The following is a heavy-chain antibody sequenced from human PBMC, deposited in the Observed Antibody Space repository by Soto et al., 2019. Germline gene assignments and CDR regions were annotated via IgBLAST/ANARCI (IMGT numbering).Heavy chain of an antibody. CDR1: GGSISSGGYY. D-gene: IGHD3-3*01. J-gene: IGHJ5*02. V-gene: IGHV4-31*03. CDR3: ARSAYYDFWSGYKTLNWFDP. Sequence: SETLSLTCTVSGGSISSGGYYWSWIRQHPGKGLEWIGYIYYSGSTYYNPSLKSRVTISVDTSKNQFSLKLSSVTAADTAVYYCARSAYYDFWSGYKTLNWFDPWGQGTLVTVSS. CDR2: IYYSGST.